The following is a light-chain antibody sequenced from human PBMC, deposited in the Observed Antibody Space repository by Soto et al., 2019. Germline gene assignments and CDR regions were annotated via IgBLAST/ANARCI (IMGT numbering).Light chain of an antibody. CDR1: QNIRNS. V-gene: IGKV1-39*01. CDR3: QQSYSTPSIP. Sequence: DIQMTQAPSSLSASVGDRVNITCRASQNIRNSLNWYQQKPGKAPKLLISSTSSLQSGVPSRFSGSGSGTEFTLTISSLQHEDFASYYCQQSYSTPSIPFGQGTRLEI. CDR2: STS. J-gene: IGKJ5*01.